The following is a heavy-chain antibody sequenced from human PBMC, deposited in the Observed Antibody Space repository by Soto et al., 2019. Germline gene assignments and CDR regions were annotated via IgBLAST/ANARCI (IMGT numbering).Heavy chain of an antibody. CDR1: GFTFSSYG. Sequence: QVQLVESGGGVVQPGRSLRLSCAASGFTFSSYGMHWVRQAPGKGLEWVAVISYDGSNKYYADSVKGRFTISRDNSKNTLYLQMNSLRAKDTAVYYCAKDALSYYDFWSGPLYNWFDPWGQGTLVTVSS. CDR2: ISYDGSNK. CDR3: AKDALSYYDFWSGPLYNWFDP. D-gene: IGHD3-3*01. J-gene: IGHJ5*02. V-gene: IGHV3-30*18.